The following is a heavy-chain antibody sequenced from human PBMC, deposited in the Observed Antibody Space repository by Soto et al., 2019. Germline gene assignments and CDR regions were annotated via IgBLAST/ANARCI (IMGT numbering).Heavy chain of an antibody. CDR2: IIPILGIA. CDR1: GGTFSSYT. Sequence: QVPLVQSGAEVKKPGSSVKVSCKASGGTFSSYTISWVRQAPGQGLEWMGRIIPILGIANYAQKFQGRVTITADKSTSTAYMELSSLRSEDTAVYYCARRSCSGGSCYPYFDYWGQGTLVTVSS. J-gene: IGHJ4*02. CDR3: ARRSCSGGSCYPYFDY. D-gene: IGHD2-15*01. V-gene: IGHV1-69*02.